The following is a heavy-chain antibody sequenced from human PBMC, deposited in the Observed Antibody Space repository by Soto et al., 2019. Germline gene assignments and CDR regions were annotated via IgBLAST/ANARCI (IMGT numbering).Heavy chain of an antibody. D-gene: IGHD3-9*01. V-gene: IGHV3-9*01. Sequence: SLRLSCAASGFTFDDYAMHWVRQAPGKGLEWVSGISWNSGSIGYADSVKGRFTISRDNAKNSLYLQMNSLRAEDTALYCCAKDMGSAWNFDWLMSYWGQGTLVTVSS. CDR3: AKDMGSAWNFDWLMSY. CDR1: GFTFDDYA. J-gene: IGHJ4*02. CDR2: ISWNSGSI.